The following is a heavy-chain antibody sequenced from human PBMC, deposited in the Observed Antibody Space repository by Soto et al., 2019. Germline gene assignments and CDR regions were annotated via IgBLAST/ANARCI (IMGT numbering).Heavy chain of an antibody. J-gene: IGHJ5*02. V-gene: IGHV1-46*01. CDR1: GYTFSSYY. D-gene: IGHD6-13*01. CDR3: ARGVGIAATGTGGWFDH. Sequence: ASVKVSCKASGYTFSSYYMHWVRQAPGQGLEWMAIINPSGGSTSYAQKFQGRVTMTRDTSTSTVYMELSSLRSEDTAVYYCARGVGIAATGTGGWFDHWGQGTLVTVSS. CDR2: INPSGGST.